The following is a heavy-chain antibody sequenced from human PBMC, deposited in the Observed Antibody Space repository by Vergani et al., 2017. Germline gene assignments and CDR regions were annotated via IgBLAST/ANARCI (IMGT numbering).Heavy chain of an antibody. J-gene: IGHJ3*02. D-gene: IGHD4-17*01. Sequence: QVQLVQSGAEVKKPGASVKVSCKASGYTFTGYYMLWVRQAPGQGLEWMGWINPNSGGTKYAQKFQGRVTMTRDTSISTAYMVLSRLRSDDTAVYYCASYLTTLTGGAFEIWGPGTMVSVAS. CDR3: ASYLTTLTGGAFEI. V-gene: IGHV1-2*02. CDR1: GYTFTGYY. CDR2: INPNSGGT.